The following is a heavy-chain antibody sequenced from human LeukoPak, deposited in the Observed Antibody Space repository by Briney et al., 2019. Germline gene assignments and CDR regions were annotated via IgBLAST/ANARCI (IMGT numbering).Heavy chain of an antibody. CDR1: GYTLTELS. Sequence: ASVKVSCKVSGYTLTELSMHWVRQAPGKGLEWTGGFDPEDGETIYAQKFQGRVTMTEDTSTDTAYMELSSLRSEDTAVYYCATDSRGYSYGHTGGFDYWGQGTLVTVSS. J-gene: IGHJ4*02. CDR2: FDPEDGET. D-gene: IGHD5-18*01. CDR3: ATDSRGYSYGHTGGFDY. V-gene: IGHV1-24*01.